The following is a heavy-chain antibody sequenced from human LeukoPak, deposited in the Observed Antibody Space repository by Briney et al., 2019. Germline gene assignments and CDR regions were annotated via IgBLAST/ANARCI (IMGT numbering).Heavy chain of an antibody. V-gene: IGHV6-1*01. D-gene: IGHD5-12*01. CDR3: VRSRVDIDY. Sequence: SQTLSLTCAISGDSVSSNSAACNWSRQPPSRGLEWLGRTYHRSKWHYEYAVSVKSRITINPDISKYQVSLQLNSLTPDDTAVYYCVRSRVDIDYWGQGTLVTVSS. CDR2: TYHRSKWHY. CDR1: GDSVSSNSAA. J-gene: IGHJ4*02.